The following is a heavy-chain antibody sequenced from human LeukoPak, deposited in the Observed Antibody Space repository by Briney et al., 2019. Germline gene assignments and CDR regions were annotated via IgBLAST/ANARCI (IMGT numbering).Heavy chain of an antibody. D-gene: IGHD5-18*01. V-gene: IGHV3-30-3*01. J-gene: IGHJ4*02. Sequence: GESLKISCAASGFTFSSYAMHWVRQAPGKGLEWVAVISYDGSNKYYADSVKGRFTISRDNSKNTQYLQMNSLRAEDTAVYYCARAESPGYSYGNYFDYWGQGTLVTLFS. CDR2: ISYDGSNK. CDR3: ARAESPGYSYGNYFDY. CDR1: GFTFSSYA.